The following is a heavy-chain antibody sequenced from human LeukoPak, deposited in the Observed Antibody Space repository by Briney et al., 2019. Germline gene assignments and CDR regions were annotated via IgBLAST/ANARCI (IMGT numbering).Heavy chain of an antibody. CDR3: ARRPSGGWLQLEAGYFDY. CDR2: IKQDGSEK. V-gene: IGHV3-7*01. CDR1: GFTFSSYW. D-gene: IGHD5-24*01. Sequence: GGSLRLSCAASGFTFSSYWMSWVRQAPGKGLEWVANIKQDGSEKYYVDSVKGRFTISRDNAKNSLYLQMNSLRAEDTAVYYCARRPSGGWLQLEAGYFDYWGQGTLVTVSS. J-gene: IGHJ4*02.